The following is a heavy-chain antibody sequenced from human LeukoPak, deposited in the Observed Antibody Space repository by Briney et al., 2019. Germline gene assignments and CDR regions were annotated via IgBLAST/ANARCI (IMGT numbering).Heavy chain of an antibody. V-gene: IGHV3-23*01. CDR2: ISGSGGTT. Sequence: PGGSLRLSCAASGFTFSSYAMTWVRQAPGKGLEWVSAISGSGGTTYYADSVKGRLTISRDNSKNTLYLQMNSLRAEDTAVYYYAKVAGYSGYDYAFDYWGQGTLVTVSS. CDR1: GFTFSSYA. D-gene: IGHD5-12*01. J-gene: IGHJ4*02. CDR3: AKVAGYSGYDYAFDY.